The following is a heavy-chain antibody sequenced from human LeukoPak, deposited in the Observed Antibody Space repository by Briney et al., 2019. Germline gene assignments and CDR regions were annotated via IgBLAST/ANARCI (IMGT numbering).Heavy chain of an antibody. J-gene: IGHJ4*02. CDR1: GYTFTSCD. D-gene: IGHD6-19*01. CDR2: MNPNSGNT. V-gene: IGHV1-8*01. CDR3: TRGSSGRRDN. Sequence: ASVKVSCKASGYTFTSCDINWVRQAPGQGLEWMGWMNPNSGNTGYGQSSQGRITMTRDISIGTAYMELSNLTSEDTAIYYCTRGSSGRRDNWGQGTLVTVSA.